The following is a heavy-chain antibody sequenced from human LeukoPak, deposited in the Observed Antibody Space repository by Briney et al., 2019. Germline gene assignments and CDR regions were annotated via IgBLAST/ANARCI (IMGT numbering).Heavy chain of an antibody. D-gene: IGHD2-2*02. CDR1: GFTFSSYA. V-gene: IGHV3-30-3*01. CDR2: ISYDGSNK. CDR3: ARGPYCTSPNCYNPAGY. Sequence: GRSPRLSCAVSGFTFSSYAMQWVRQAPGKGLDWVAVISYDGSNKYYADSVKGRFTISRDNSKNTLYLQMDSLRAEDTAVYSCARGPYCTSPNCYNPAGYWGQGTLVTVSS. J-gene: IGHJ4*02.